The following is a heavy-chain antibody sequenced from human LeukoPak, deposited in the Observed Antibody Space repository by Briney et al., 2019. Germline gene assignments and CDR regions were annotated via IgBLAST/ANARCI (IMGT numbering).Heavy chain of an antibody. CDR2: IYTGGST. J-gene: IGHJ4*02. Sequence: PSETLSLTCTVSGGSISSGSYYWSWIRQPAGKGLEWIGRIYTGGSTNYNPSLKSRVTISVDTSKNQFSLKLSSVTAADTAVYYCANLDAFHDYGDYWGQGTLVTVSS. V-gene: IGHV4-61*02. CDR1: GGSISSGSYY. CDR3: ANLDAFHDYGDY.